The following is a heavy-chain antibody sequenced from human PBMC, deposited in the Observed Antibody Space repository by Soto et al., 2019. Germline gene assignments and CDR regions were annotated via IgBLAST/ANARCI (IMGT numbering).Heavy chain of an antibody. V-gene: IGHV4-59*01. D-gene: IGHD2-2*01. CDR3: ARVGCLGTSCHDYFDH. J-gene: IGHJ4*02. CDR2: IYYTGST. Sequence: QVQLQESGPGLVKPSETLSLTCTVSGGSISGYYWGWVRQPPGKGLEWIAYIYYTGSTNYNPSLKSRVTLSVDTSKNQFSLKLRSVTAADTALYYCARVGCLGTSCHDYFDHWGQGTLVTVSS. CDR1: GGSISGYY.